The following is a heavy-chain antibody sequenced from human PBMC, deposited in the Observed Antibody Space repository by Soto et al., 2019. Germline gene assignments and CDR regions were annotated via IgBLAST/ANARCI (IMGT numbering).Heavy chain of an antibody. J-gene: IGHJ5*02. CDR2: ISSSGSTI. CDR3: ARDQHGLFDP. CDR1: GFTFSGYC. V-gene: IGHV3-11*01. Sequence: PGGSLRLSCAASGFTFSGYCMNWVRQAPGKGLEWVSYISSSGSTIYYADSVKGRFTISRDNAKNSLYLQMNSLRAEDTAVYYCARDQHGLFDPWGQGTLVTVSS. D-gene: IGHD4-17*01.